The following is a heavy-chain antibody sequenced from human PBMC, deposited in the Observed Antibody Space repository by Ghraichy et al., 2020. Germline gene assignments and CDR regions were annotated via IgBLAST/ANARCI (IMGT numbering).Heavy chain of an antibody. J-gene: IGHJ3*02. CDR2: FTGSGGTT. Sequence: GGSLRLSCAASGFTFSNFAMSWVRQAPGKGLEWVSAFTGSGGTTYYADSVKGRFTISRDDSRSSLYLQMNSLRAEDTAVYYCAKSRMIADAFDIWGQGAMVTVSS. V-gene: IGHV3-23*01. D-gene: IGHD3-22*01. CDR3: AKSRMIADAFDI. CDR1: GFTFSNFA.